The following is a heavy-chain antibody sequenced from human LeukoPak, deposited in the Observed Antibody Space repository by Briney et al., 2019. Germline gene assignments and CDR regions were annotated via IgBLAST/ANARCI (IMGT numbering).Heavy chain of an antibody. J-gene: IGHJ4*02. CDR2: INTNTGNP. V-gene: IGHV7-4-1*02. Sequence: SSVKVSCKASVYIFTSYAMNFVRQATGPALEWMGWINTNTGNPTYAQGFTGRFVFSLDTSVSTAYLQISSLKAEDTAVYYCARGSPSHYPFWGQGTLVTVSS. CDR3: ARGSPSHYPF. D-gene: IGHD3-10*01. CDR1: VYIFTSYA.